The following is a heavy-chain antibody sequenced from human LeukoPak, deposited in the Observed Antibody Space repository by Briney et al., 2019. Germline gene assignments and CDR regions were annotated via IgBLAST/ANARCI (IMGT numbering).Heavy chain of an antibody. CDR2: IVVGSGNT. Sequence: SVKVSCKASGFTFTSSAMQWVRQARGQRLEWIGWIVVGSGNTNYTQKFQERVTITRDMSTSTAYMELSSLRSEDTAVYYCAADPYYYDSSGYPGWGQGTLVTVSS. V-gene: IGHV1-58*02. J-gene: IGHJ4*02. CDR3: AADPYYYDSSGYPG. CDR1: GFTFTSSA. D-gene: IGHD3-22*01.